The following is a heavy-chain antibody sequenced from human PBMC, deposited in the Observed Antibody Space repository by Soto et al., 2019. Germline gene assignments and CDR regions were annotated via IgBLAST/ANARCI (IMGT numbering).Heavy chain of an antibody. V-gene: IGHV5-10-1*01. D-gene: IGHD5-12*01. CDR3: ARKEMATIGAAFDI. CDR1: GYTFTNYW. J-gene: IGHJ3*02. CDR2: IDPSDSYT. Sequence: PGESLKISCKGSGYTFTNYWINWVRQLPGKGLEWMGKIDPSDSYTNYSPSFQGHVTISPDKSISTAYLQWRSLKASDTAMYYCARKEMATIGAAFDIWGQGKMVTVSS.